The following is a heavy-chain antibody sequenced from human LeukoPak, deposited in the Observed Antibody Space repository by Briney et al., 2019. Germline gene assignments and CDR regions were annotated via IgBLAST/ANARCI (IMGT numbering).Heavy chain of an antibody. CDR1: GYTFTGYY. D-gene: IGHD2-8*01. V-gene: IGHV1-2*06. Sequence: GASVKVSCKASGYTFTGYYMHWVRQAPGQGLEWMGRINPNSGGTNYAQKFQGRVTMTRDTSISTAYMELSRLRSDDTAMYYCARDLGYCTNGVCHTRFDYWGQGTLVAVSS. CDR2: INPNSGGT. J-gene: IGHJ4*02. CDR3: ARDLGYCTNGVCHTRFDY.